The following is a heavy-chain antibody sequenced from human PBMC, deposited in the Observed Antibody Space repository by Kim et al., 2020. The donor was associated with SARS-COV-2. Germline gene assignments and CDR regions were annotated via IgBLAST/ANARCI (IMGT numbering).Heavy chain of an antibody. V-gene: IGHV4-4*07. CDR1: GGSISSYY. J-gene: IGHJ6*02. Sequence: SETLSLTCTVSGGSISSYYWSWIRQPAGKGLEWIGRIYTSGSTNYNPSLKSRVTMSVDTSKNQFSLKLSSVTAADTAVYYCARDRLWFGELPTYYYYYGMDVWGQGTTVTVSS. D-gene: IGHD3-10*01. CDR2: IYTSGST. CDR3: ARDRLWFGELPTYYYYYGMDV.